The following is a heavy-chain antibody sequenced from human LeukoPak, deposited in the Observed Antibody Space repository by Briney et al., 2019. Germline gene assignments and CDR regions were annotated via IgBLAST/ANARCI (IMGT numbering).Heavy chain of an antibody. Sequence: SETLSLTCLVSGGSISSYYWSWIRQPPGKGLEWIGYIYYSGSTNYNPSLKSRVTISVDTSKNQFSLKLSSVTAADTAVYYCVRGIDSSSWYFDYWGQGTLVTVSS. CDR1: GGSISSYY. V-gene: IGHV4-59*01. J-gene: IGHJ4*02. D-gene: IGHD6-13*01. CDR2: IYYSGST. CDR3: VRGIDSSSWYFDY.